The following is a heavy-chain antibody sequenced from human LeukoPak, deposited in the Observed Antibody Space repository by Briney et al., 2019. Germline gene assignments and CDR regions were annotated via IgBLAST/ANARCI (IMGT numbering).Heavy chain of an antibody. CDR3: ARGWVNPPNFWSGYRQGYYFDY. V-gene: IGHV1-8*03. CDR2: MNPNSGNT. J-gene: IGHJ4*02. Sequence: ASVKVSCKASGYTFTSYDINWVRQATGQGLEWMGWMNPNSGNTGYAQKFQGRVTITRNTSISTAYMELSSLRSEDTAVYYCARGWVNPPNFWSGYRQGYYFDYWGQGTLVTVSS. CDR1: GYTFTSYD. D-gene: IGHD3-3*01.